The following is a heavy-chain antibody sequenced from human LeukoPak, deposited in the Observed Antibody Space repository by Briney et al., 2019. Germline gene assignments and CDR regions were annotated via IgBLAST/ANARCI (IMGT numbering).Heavy chain of an antibody. CDR3: AKGRYQLLWSDY. V-gene: IGHV3-74*01. CDR2: INDDGSYT. D-gene: IGHD2-2*01. CDR1: GFTFSSYW. J-gene: IGHJ4*02. Sequence: GGSLRLSCAASGFTFSSYWMHWVRQAPGKGLVWVSRINDDGSYTAYADSVKGRFTISRDNSKNTLYLQMNSLRAEDTAVYYCAKGRYQLLWSDYWGQGTLVTVSS.